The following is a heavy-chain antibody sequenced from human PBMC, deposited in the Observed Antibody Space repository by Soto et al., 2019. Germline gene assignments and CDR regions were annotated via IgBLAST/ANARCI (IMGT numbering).Heavy chain of an antibody. CDR1: GFTFSSYG. D-gene: IGHD2-21*02. CDR3: AKDSRIVVVTAPYDY. Sequence: QVQLVESGGGVVQPGRSLRLSCAASGFTFSSYGMHWVRQAPGKGLEWVAVISYDGSNKYYADSVKGRFTISRDNSKNTLYLQMNSRRGEDTAVYYCAKDSRIVVVTAPYDYWGQGTLVTVSS. J-gene: IGHJ4*02. V-gene: IGHV3-30*18. CDR2: ISYDGSNK.